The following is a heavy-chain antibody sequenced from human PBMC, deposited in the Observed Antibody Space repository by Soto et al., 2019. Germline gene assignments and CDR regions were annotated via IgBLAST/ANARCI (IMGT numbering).Heavy chain of an antibody. CDR2: ITDDGGST. Sequence: PGGSLRLSCSASGFSFSTSGIHWVRQTPGKGLEFVSAITDDGGSTYYADSVKGRFTISRDNSRNTLSLQMSGLRTEDTAVYYCVKDRVWYYFDYWGQGTLVTVSS. CDR1: GFSFSTSG. J-gene: IGHJ4*02. D-gene: IGHD3-16*01. V-gene: IGHV3-64D*06. CDR3: VKDRVWYYFDY.